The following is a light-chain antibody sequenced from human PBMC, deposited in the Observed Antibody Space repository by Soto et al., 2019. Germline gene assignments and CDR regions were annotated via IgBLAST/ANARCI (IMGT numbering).Light chain of an antibody. J-gene: IGKJ4*01. CDR1: QNFGGIY. V-gene: IGKV3-20*01. CDR3: QQYGSSLLT. CDR2: VSA. Sequence: EIVLTQSPGTLSLSPGERATLSCRASQNFGGIYVAWYQQKLGQAPRLLIYVSAIRATGIPYSFSGSGFGTDFTLTISRLEPEDCAMYYCQQYGSSLLTFGGGTRVAIK.